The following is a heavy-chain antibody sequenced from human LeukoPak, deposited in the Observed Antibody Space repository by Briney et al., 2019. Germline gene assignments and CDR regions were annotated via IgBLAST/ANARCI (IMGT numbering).Heavy chain of an antibody. Sequence: GGSLSRSSAASGFSFSSYALSWVPQAPGQGLEWVSAISGSGGSTYYADSVKGRFTISRDNSKNTLYLQMNSLRAEDTAVYYCAKDSSGYYHNTFDYWGQGTLVTVSS. CDR1: GFSFSSYA. CDR2: ISGSGGST. CDR3: AKDSSGYYHNTFDY. J-gene: IGHJ4*02. V-gene: IGHV3-23*01. D-gene: IGHD3-22*01.